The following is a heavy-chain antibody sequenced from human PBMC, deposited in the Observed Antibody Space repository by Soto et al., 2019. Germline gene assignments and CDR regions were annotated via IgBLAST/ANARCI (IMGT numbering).Heavy chain of an antibody. CDR2: ISSSSSYI. V-gene: IGHV3-21*01. Sequence: EVQLVESGGGLVKPGGSLRLSCAASGFTFSSYSMNWVRQAPGKGLEWVSSISSSSSYIYYSDSVKGRFTISRDNAKNSLYLQMNSLRVEDTSVYYCARDLGIVVVICWFDPWGQGTLVTVSS. CDR3: ARDLGIVVVICWFDP. CDR1: GFTFSSYS. J-gene: IGHJ5*02. D-gene: IGHD3-22*01.